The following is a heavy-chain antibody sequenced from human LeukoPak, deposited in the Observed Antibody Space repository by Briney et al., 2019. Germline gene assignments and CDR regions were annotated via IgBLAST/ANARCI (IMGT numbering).Heavy chain of an antibody. Sequence: GGSLRLSCAASGFTFSNYAMIWVRQAPGKGLEWVSSIVVSGTNTYYADSVKGRFTISRDNSKNTLYLQMNSLRAEDTAVYYCATLALAYCGGDCYRLLYFQHWGQGTLVTVSS. CDR3: ATLALAYCGGDCYRLLYFQH. V-gene: IGHV3-23*01. CDR1: GFTFSNYA. CDR2: IVVSGTNT. D-gene: IGHD2-21*02. J-gene: IGHJ1*01.